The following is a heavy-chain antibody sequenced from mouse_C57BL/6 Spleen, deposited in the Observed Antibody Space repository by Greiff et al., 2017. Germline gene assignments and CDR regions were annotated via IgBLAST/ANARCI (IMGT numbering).Heavy chain of an antibody. Sequence: VQLQESGAELVRPGASVKLSCTASGFNIKDDYMHWVKQRPEQGLEWIGWIDPENGDTEYASKFQGKATITADTSSNTAYLQLSSLTSEDTAVYYCTAVRPPFDYWGQGTTLTVSS. V-gene: IGHV14-4*01. J-gene: IGHJ2*01. D-gene: IGHD1-2*01. CDR3: TAVRPPFDY. CDR1: GFNIKDDY. CDR2: IDPENGDT.